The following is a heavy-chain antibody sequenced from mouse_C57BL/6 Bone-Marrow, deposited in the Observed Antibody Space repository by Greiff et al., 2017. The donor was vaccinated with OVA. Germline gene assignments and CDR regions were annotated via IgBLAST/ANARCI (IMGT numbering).Heavy chain of an antibody. CDR2: IWSGGST. Sequence: VQVVESGPGLVQPSQCLSITCTVSGFSLTSYGVHWVRQSPGKGLEWLGVIWSGGSTDYNAAFISRLSISKDNSKSQVFFKMNSLQADDTAIYYCARDDGYSWFAYWGQGTLVTVSA. CDR3: ARDDGYSWFAY. J-gene: IGHJ3*01. CDR1: GFSLTSYG. V-gene: IGHV2-2*01. D-gene: IGHD2-3*01.